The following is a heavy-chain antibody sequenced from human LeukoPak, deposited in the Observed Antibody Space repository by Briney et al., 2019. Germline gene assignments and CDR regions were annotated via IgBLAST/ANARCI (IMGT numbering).Heavy chain of an antibody. D-gene: IGHD6-6*01. V-gene: IGHV4-59*02. CDR3: ARYPLAFDF. CDR2: IHHSGST. J-gene: IGHJ4*02. CDR1: GDSVTNHQ. Sequence: PSETLSLTCTVSGDSVTNHQWSWVRQPPGKGLEWIAYIHHSGSTNYNPSLKNRVTISMDTSKNQFSLRLISVTAAGTAVYYCARYPLAFDFWGQGILVTVSS.